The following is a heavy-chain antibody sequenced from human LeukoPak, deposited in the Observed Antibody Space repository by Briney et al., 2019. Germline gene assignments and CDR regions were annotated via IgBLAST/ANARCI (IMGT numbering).Heavy chain of an antibody. CDR2: INHSGST. V-gene: IGHV4-34*01. CDR3: ARKWGSSGWFYYYYYGMDV. Sequence: SETLSLTCAVYGGSLSGYYWSWIRQPPGKGLEWIGEINHSGSTNYNPSLKSRVTISVDTSKNQFSLKLSSVTAADTAVYYCARKWGSSGWFYYYYYGMDVWGQGTTVTVSS. J-gene: IGHJ6*02. D-gene: IGHD6-19*01. CDR1: GGSLSGYY.